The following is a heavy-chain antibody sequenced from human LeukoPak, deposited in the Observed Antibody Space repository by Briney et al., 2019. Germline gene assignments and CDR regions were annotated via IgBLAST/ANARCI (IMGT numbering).Heavy chain of an antibody. V-gene: IGHV1-2*02. CDR2: INPNSGGT. CDR3: AKDRGYYTNGVVYPEYFQH. J-gene: IGHJ1*01. CDR1: VYTFSGYY. Sequence: ASVKVSCKASVYTFSGYYMHWVRQAPGQGLEWMGWINPNSGGTNYAQKFQGRVTMTRDTSIRTAYMELSRLRSDDTAVYYCAKDRGYYTNGVVYPEYFQHWGQGTLVTVSS. D-gene: IGHD2-8*01.